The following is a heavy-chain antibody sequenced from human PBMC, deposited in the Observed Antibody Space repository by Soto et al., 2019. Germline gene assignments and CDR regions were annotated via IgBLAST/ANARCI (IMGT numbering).Heavy chain of an antibody. J-gene: IGHJ4*02. Sequence: SLRLSCAASGFSFSDYAMHWFRQAPGKGLEWVAVISYDGSIEYYADSVKGRFAISRDNSNNALYLQMDSLRPEDTAVYYCAKDLPVSYWGQGTLVTVSS. CDR2: ISYDGSIE. V-gene: IGHV3-30*18. CDR3: AKDLPVSY. CDR1: GFSFSDYA.